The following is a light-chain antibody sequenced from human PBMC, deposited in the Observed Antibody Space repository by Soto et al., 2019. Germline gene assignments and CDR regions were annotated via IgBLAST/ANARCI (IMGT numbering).Light chain of an antibody. CDR1: QSVSSS. CDR2: DTS. CDR3: QQYVHWPPGA. V-gene: IGKV3-15*01. Sequence: EIVVTQSPATLSVSPGERVTLSCRASQSVSSSLAWYQQRPGQAPRLLIYDTSTRAAGIAARFSGSGSATEFTLTISSLQSEDSAVYYCQQYVHWPPGAFGQGTTVEIK. J-gene: IGKJ1*01.